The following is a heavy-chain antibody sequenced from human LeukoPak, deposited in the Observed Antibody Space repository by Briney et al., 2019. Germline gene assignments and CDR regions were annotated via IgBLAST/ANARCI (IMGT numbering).Heavy chain of an antibody. Sequence: SETLSLTCAVYGGSFSGYYWSWIRQPPGKGLEWIGEINHSGSTNYNPSLKSRVTISVDTSKNQFSLKLSSVTAADTAVYYCARVDSSGWHVYYWGQGTLVTVSS. J-gene: IGHJ4*02. CDR2: INHSGST. V-gene: IGHV4-34*01. CDR3: ARVDSSGWHVYY. D-gene: IGHD6-19*01. CDR1: GGSFSGYY.